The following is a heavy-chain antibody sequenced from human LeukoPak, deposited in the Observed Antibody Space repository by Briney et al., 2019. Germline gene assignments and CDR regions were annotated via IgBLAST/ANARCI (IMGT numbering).Heavy chain of an antibody. CDR2: INHSGNT. V-gene: IGHV4-34*01. CDR3: ARRATTVGFDY. J-gene: IGHJ4*02. CDR1: GGSFSGYY. Sequence: SGTLSLTCAVYGGSFSGYYWSWIRQPPGKGLEWIGEINHSGNTNYNPSLKSRVTISVDTSKNQFSLKLSSVTAADTAVYYCARRATTVGFDYWGQGTLVTVSS. D-gene: IGHD1-26*01.